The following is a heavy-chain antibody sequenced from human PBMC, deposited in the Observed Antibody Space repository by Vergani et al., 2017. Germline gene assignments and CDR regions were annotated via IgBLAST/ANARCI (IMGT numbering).Heavy chain of an antibody. CDR1: GGTFSSYT. J-gene: IGHJ3*02. Sequence: QVQLVQSGAEVKKPGSSVKVSCKASGGTFSSYTISWVRQAPGQGLEWMGRIIPILGIANYAQKFQGRVTITADKSTSTAYMELSSLRSEDTAVYYCARGFDCSGGSCYFFGAFDIWGQETMVTVSS. D-gene: IGHD2-15*01. CDR3: ARGFDCSGGSCYFFGAFDI. V-gene: IGHV1-69*02. CDR2: IIPILGIA.